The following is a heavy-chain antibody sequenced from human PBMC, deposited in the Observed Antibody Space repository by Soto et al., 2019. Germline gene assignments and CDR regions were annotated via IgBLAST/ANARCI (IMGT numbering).Heavy chain of an antibody. CDR1: GFTFSSYA. J-gene: IGHJ4*02. Sequence: EVQLLESGGGLVQPGGSLRLSCAASGFTFSSYAMSWVRQAPGKGLEWVSAISGSGGSTYYADSVKGRFTISRDNSKQTLYLQMNSLRAENTAVYYCAKNIKGGVVHYFDYWGQGTMVTVSS. V-gene: IGHV3-23*01. CDR2: ISGSGGST. CDR3: AKNIKGGVVHYFDY. D-gene: IGHD3-16*01.